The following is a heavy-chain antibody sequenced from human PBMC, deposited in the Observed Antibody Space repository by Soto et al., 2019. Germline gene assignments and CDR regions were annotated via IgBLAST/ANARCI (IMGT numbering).Heavy chain of an antibody. CDR1: RFTFRNYS. CDR3: AKGRDDSGSYYTDFDH. D-gene: IGHD3-10*01. Sequence: LXLSCAASRFTFRNYSMAWVRLPPWKGLEFVSIISGGGGTTKDADSVRGRFTVSRDNSENTLFLQMKSLTAGDTAVYFCAKGRDDSGSYYTDFDHWGQGVPVTVSS. J-gene: IGHJ4*02. V-gene: IGHV3-23*01. CDR2: ISGGGGTT.